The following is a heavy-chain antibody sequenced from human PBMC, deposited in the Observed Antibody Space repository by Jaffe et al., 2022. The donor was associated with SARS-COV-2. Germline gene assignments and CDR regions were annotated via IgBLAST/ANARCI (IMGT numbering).Heavy chain of an antibody. J-gene: IGHJ6*02. Sequence: EVQLLESGGGLVQPGGSLTLSCAVSGFTFSRYAMHWVRQAPGKGLEWVSGISGSDGRTYYADSMKGRFTISRDNSKNTLYLQMNSLRAEDTAVYYCARSGSSSFEELDVWGQGTTVTVSS. CDR2: ISGSDGRT. CDR3: ARSGSSSFEELDV. V-gene: IGHV3-23*01. D-gene: IGHD6-6*01. CDR1: GFTFSRYA.